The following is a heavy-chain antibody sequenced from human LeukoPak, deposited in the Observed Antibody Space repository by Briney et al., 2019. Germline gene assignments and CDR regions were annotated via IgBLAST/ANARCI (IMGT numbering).Heavy chain of an antibody. CDR1: GGSFSGYY. CDR3: ARSLDYYDSSGYYLNAFDI. J-gene: IGHJ3*02. V-gene: IGHV4-59*08. Sequence: SETLSLTCAVYGGSFSGYYWSWIRQPPGKGLEWIGYIYYSGSTNYNPSLKSRVTISVDTSKNQFSLKLSSVTAADTAVYYCARSLDYYDSSGYYLNAFDIWGQGTMVTVSS. CDR2: IYYSGST. D-gene: IGHD3-22*01.